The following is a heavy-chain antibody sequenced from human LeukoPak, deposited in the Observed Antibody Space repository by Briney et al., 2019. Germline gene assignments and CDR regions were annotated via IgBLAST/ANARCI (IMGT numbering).Heavy chain of an antibody. CDR3: ARMVQQWPKGTFDY. CDR2: IYYSGST. D-gene: IGHD6-19*01. V-gene: IGHV4-39*01. Sequence: SETLSLTCTVSGGSISSSSYSWGWIRQPPGKGLEWIGSIYYSGSTYYNPSLKSRVTISVDTSKNQFSLKLSSVTAADTAVYYCARMVQQWPKGTFDYWGQGTLVTVSS. J-gene: IGHJ4*02. CDR1: GGSISSSSYS.